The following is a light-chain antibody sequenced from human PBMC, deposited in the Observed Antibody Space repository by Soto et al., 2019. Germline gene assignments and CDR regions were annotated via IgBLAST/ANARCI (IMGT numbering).Light chain of an antibody. V-gene: IGKV3-11*01. Sequence: EIVMTQSPATLSVSLGERATLSCRASQSVGTYLAWYQQKPGQAPRLLIYDASNRATGIPARFGGSGSGTDFTLTINSLEPEDFAVYYCQQYGSSSTFGQGTRLEIK. J-gene: IGKJ5*01. CDR3: QQYGSSST. CDR2: DAS. CDR1: QSVGTY.